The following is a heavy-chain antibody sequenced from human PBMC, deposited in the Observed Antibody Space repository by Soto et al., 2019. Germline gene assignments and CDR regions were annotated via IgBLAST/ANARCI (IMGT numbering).Heavy chain of an antibody. V-gene: IGHV5-51*01. CDR2: IYPGDSDT. D-gene: IGHD3-10*01. CDR3: ARHDPHYGSGSYYIH. CDR1: GYSFTSYW. J-gene: IGHJ4*02. Sequence: EVQLVQSGAEVKKPGESLKISCKGSGYSFTSYWIGWVRQMPGKGLEWMGIIYPGDSDTRYSPSFQGQVTISADKSISTAYLQWSSLKAADTAMYYCARHDPHYGSGSYYIHWGQGTLVTVSS.